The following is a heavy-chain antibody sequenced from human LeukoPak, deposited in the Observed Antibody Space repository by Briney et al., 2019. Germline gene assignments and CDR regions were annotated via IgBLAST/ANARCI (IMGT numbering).Heavy chain of an antibody. D-gene: IGHD5-18*01. J-gene: IGHJ4*02. CDR1: GYSINSIYY. CDR3: ARAQWGTAMVYFDY. V-gene: IGHV4-38-2*02. Sequence: KSSETLSLTCTVSGYSINSIYYWGWIRQPPGKGLEWIGSIYHSGSTNYNPSLKSRVTISLDTSKNQFSLKLSSVTAADTAVYYCARAQWGTAMVYFDYWGQGTLVTVSS. CDR2: IYHSGST.